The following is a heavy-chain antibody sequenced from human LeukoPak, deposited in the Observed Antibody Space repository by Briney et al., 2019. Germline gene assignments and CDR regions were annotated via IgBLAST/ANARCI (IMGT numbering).Heavy chain of an antibody. CDR2: IKQDGSEK. CDR3: ARDSSYDFWSGYYTNWFDP. D-gene: IGHD3-3*01. J-gene: IGHJ5*02. CDR1: GFTFSSYW. Sequence: GGSLRLSCAASGFTFSSYWMSWVRQAPGKGLEWVANIKQDGSEKYYVDSVKGRFTISRDNAKNSLYLQMNSLRAEDTAVYYCARDSSYDFWSGYYTNWFDPWGQGTLVTVSS. V-gene: IGHV3-7*01.